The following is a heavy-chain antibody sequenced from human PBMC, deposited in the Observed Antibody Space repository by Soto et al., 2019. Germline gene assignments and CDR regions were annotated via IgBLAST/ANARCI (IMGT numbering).Heavy chain of an antibody. CDR2: ISYDGSNK. Sequence: GGSLRLSCAASGFTFSSYTMHWVRQAPGKGLEWVTLISYDGSNKYYADSVKGRFTISRDNSKNTLYLQMNSLRAEDTAVYYCARDASFDWLSPDPFDIWGQGTMVTVSS. CDR3: ARDASFDWLSPDPFDI. CDR1: GFTFSSYT. J-gene: IGHJ3*02. V-gene: IGHV3-30-3*01. D-gene: IGHD3-9*01.